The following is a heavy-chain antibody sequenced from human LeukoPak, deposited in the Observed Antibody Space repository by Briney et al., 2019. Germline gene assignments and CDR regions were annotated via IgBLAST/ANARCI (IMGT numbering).Heavy chain of an antibody. D-gene: IGHD2-2*01. CDR3: AKGRYQLLSLYFFDY. Sequence: GGTLRLSCAASGFTFSSYGMSWVRQAPGKGLEWVSVVSGSGGSTYYADSVKGRFTISRDNSKNTLYLQMNSLRAEDTAVFYCAKGRYQLLSLYFFDYWGQGTLVTVSS. CDR1: GFTFSSYG. V-gene: IGHV3-23*01. J-gene: IGHJ4*02. CDR2: VSGSGGST.